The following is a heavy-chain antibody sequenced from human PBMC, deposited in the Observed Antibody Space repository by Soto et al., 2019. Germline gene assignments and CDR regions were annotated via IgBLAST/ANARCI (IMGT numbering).Heavy chain of an antibody. V-gene: IGHV3-23*01. D-gene: IGHD4-17*01. J-gene: IGHJ4*02. CDR2: ISRSGGST. CDR1: GFTFSSYV. Sequence: LRLSCAASGFTFSSYVMSWVRQAPGKGLEWVSAISRSGGSTYYADSVKGRFTISRDNSKNTLYLQMNSLRAEDTAVYYCAKPYGDYLYRDYWGQGTLVTVSS. CDR3: AKPYGDYLYRDY.